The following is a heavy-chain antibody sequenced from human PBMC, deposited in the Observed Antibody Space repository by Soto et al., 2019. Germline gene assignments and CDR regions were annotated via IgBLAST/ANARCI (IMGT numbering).Heavy chain of an antibody. CDR3: AKDGVDHNSVWDPFDI. CDR2: MGGANGDT. Sequence: GGSLRLFCAASGFIFSDYAMSWVRQAPGKGLEWVAGMGGANGDTYYAESVRGRFAISRDNSKSTLFLQLNSLRAEDTAVYFCAKDGVDHNSVWDPFDIWGQGTLVTVSS. CDR1: GFIFSDYA. D-gene: IGHD2-15*01. V-gene: IGHV3-23*01. J-gene: IGHJ3*02.